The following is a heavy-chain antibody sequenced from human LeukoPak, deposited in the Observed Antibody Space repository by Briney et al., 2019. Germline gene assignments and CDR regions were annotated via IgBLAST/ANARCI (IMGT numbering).Heavy chain of an antibody. D-gene: IGHD5-12*01. Sequence: QTGGSLGLSCAASGFTFDDYAMHWVRQLPGKGLEWLSLISGDGDSTYYADSAKGRFTISRDNSKNSLFLQMKSLRTEDSGFYYCAKEMTVATIPTFFDYWGQGALVLVSS. CDR3: AKEMTVATIPTFFDY. J-gene: IGHJ4*02. CDR2: ISGDGDST. V-gene: IGHV3-43*02. CDR1: GFTFDDYA.